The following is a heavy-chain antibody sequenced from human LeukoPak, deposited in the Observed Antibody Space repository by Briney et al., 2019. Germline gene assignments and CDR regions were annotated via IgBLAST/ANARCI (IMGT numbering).Heavy chain of an antibody. V-gene: IGHV3-64D*06. CDR3: VKDLYKGDTSTWYYFDY. J-gene: IGHJ4*02. Sequence: PGGSLRLSCSGSGFTFSSYAIHWVRQAPGKGPEYVSVINTCGDKTYYADSVKGRFTISRDNSKNTVSLQMSSLRAEDTAMYYCVKDLYKGDTSTWYYFDYWGQGTLVTVSS. CDR1: GFTFSSYA. CDR2: INTCGDKT. D-gene: IGHD6-13*01.